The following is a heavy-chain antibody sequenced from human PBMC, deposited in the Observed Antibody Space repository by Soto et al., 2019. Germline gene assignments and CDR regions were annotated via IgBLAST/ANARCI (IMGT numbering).Heavy chain of an antibody. CDR2: IKEDGSEK. J-gene: IGHJ4*02. CDR3: TRGGRRDSNEHF. V-gene: IGHV3-7*01. Sequence: EVQLVESGGTLVQPGGSLRLSCVASGFKFRSYWMSWVRQAPGKGLEWLANIKEDGSEKYYVDSVEGRFTISRDNARNSVYLQMNSLTAEDTAIYYCTRGGRRDSNEHFWGQGTLVIVSS. D-gene: IGHD4-4*01. CDR1: GFKFRSYW.